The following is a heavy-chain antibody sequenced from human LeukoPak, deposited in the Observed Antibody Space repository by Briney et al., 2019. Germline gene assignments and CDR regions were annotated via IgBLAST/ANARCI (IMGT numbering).Heavy chain of an antibody. CDR3: ARYYDFWSGYSKYYFDY. CDR2: ISAYNGNT. CDR1: GYTFTSYG. D-gene: IGHD3-3*01. V-gene: IGHV1-18*01. Sequence: ASVKVSCKASGYTFTSYGISWVRQAPGQGLEWMGWISAYNGNTNYAQKLQGRVTMTTDTSTSTAYMELRSLRSDDTAVYYCARYYDFWSGYSKYYFDYWGQGTLVTLSS. J-gene: IGHJ4*02.